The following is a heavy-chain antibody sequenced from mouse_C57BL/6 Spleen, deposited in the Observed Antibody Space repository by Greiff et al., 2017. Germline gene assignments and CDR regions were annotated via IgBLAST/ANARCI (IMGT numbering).Heavy chain of an antibody. CDR1: GYAFSSSW. CDR3: ARNNYDYDWYFDV. V-gene: IGHV1-82*01. J-gene: IGHJ1*03. Sequence: QVQLQQSGPELVKPGASVKISCKASGYAFSSSWMNWVKQRPGKGLEWIGRIYPGDGDTNYNGKFKGKATLTADKSSSTAYMQLSSLTSEDSAVYFCARNNYDYDWYFDVWGTGTTVTVSS. D-gene: IGHD2-4*01. CDR2: IYPGDGDT.